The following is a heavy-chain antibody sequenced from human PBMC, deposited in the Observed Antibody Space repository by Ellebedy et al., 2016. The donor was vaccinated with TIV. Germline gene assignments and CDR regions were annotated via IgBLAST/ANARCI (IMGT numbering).Heavy chain of an antibody. CDR3: SVREKDY. D-gene: IGHD5-24*01. CDR1: GYSFSNYY. Sequence: AASVKVSCKASGYSFSNYYMHWVRQAPGQGLEWMGWISAYNGNTNYEQKLQGRVTMTTDTSTSTAYMELRSLRSDDTAVYYCSVREKDYWGQGTLVTVSS. CDR2: ISAYNGNT. J-gene: IGHJ4*02. V-gene: IGHV1-18*04.